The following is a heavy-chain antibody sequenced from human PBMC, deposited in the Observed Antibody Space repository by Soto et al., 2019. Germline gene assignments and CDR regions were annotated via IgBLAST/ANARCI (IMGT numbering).Heavy chain of an antibody. CDR3: AIYCSSTSCYYFDY. D-gene: IGHD2-2*01. J-gene: IGHJ4*02. CDR2: IYYSGST. Sequence: QVQLQESGPGLVKPSQTLSLTCTVSGGSISSGGFYWSWIRQHPGKGLEWIPYIYYSGSTYYNPALKSRVTISVATSKNQFSLKLSSVTAADTAVYYCAIYCSSTSCYYFDYWGQGTPVTLSS. V-gene: IGHV4-31*03. CDR1: GGSISSGGFY.